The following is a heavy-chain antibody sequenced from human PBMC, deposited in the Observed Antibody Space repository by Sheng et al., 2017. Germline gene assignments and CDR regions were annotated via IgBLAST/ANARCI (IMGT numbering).Heavy chain of an antibody. CDR1: GFTFSSYS. CDR2: ISSSSSYI. J-gene: IGHJ4*02. D-gene: IGHD3-10*01. Sequence: EVQLVESGGGLVKPGGSLRLSCAASGFTFSSYSMNWVRQAPGKGLEWVSSISSSSSYIYYADSVKGRFTISRDNAKNSLYLQMNSLRAEDTAVYYCAPEGKGDRGYWGQGTLVTVSS. CDR3: APEGKGDRGY. V-gene: IGHV3-21*01.